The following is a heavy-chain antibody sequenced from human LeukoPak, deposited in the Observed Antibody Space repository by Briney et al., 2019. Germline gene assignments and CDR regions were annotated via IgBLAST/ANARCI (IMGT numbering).Heavy chain of an antibody. J-gene: IGHJ6*02. CDR1: GGTFSSYA. CDR2: IIPIFGTA. Sequence: SVMVSCKASGGTFSSYAISWVRQAPGQGLEWMGGIIPIFGTANYAQKFQGRVTITADESTSTAYMELSSLRSEDTAVYYCARGKGIVATGHYYGMDVWGQGTTVTVSS. CDR3: ARGKGIVATGHYYGMDV. V-gene: IGHV1-69*13. D-gene: IGHD2-15*01.